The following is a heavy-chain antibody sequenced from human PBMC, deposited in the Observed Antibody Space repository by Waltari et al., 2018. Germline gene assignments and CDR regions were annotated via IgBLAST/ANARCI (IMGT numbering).Heavy chain of an antibody. CDR3: ARGQLGGPLDP. J-gene: IGHJ5*02. CDR1: GGTFGRYA. Sequence: QVHLVQSGAEVKKPGSSVKVSCKASGGTFGRYAITWVRQAPGQVLEWMGGLLPIFRAPNSAQRFQGRVTITADESTSTVYMDLGSLKSEDTALYFCARGQLGGPLDPWGQGTLVTVSS. CDR2: LLPIFRAP. V-gene: IGHV1-69*12. D-gene: IGHD1-1*01.